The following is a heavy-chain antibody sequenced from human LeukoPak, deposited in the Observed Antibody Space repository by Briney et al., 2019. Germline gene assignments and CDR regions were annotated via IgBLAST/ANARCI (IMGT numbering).Heavy chain of an antibody. CDR3: AVFDSGSYYSFDY. CDR1: GYTFTGYY. CDR2: INPNSGGT. D-gene: IGHD3-10*01. Sequence: GASVKVSCKASGYTFTGYYMHWVRQAPGQGLEWMGWINPNSGGTNYAQKFQGRVTMTRDTSISIAYMELSRLRSDDTAVYYCAVFDSGSYYSFDYWGQGTLVTVSS. J-gene: IGHJ4*02. V-gene: IGHV1-2*02.